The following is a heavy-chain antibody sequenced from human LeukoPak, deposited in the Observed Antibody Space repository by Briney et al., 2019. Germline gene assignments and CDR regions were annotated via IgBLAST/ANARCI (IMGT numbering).Heavy chain of an antibody. Sequence: ASVKVSCKASDYTFTSYGISWVRQATGQGLEWMGWMNPNSGNTGYAQKFQGRVTMTRNTSISTAYMELSSLRSEDTAVYYCARGSFSSGWYIDFDYWGQGTLVTVSS. D-gene: IGHD6-19*01. V-gene: IGHV1-8*02. CDR3: ARGSFSSGWYIDFDY. CDR2: MNPNSGNT. CDR1: DYTFTSYG. J-gene: IGHJ4*02.